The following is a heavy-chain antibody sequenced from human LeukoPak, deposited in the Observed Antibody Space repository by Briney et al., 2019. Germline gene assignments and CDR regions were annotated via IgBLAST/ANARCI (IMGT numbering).Heavy chain of an antibody. CDR2: MNPNSGNT. CDR1: GYTFTSYD. D-gene: IGHD6-19*01. J-gene: IGHJ4*02. Sequence: ASVKVSCKASGYTFTSYDINWVRQAPGQGLEWMGWMNPNSGNTVYAQKFQGRVTMTRNTSISTAYMELSSLRSEDTAVYYCASRPRSGYSIVYWGQGTLVTVSS. CDR3: ASRPRSGYSIVY. V-gene: IGHV1-8*01.